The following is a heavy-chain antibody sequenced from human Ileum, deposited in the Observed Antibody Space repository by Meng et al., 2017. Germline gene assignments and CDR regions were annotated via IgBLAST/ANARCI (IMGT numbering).Heavy chain of an antibody. CDR1: GDSIRYSSYY. CDR2: IYYNGNT. J-gene: IGHJ4*02. Sequence: QLQLQESGRGLVKPSETLSLTCAVSGDSIRYSSYYWGWVRQPPGQGLEWIGSIYYNGNTYYSPSLKSRASISVDTSKNQFSLKLSSVTAADTAVYYCARPAVTTALGGFDYWGQGTLVTVSS. D-gene: IGHD3-16*01. CDR3: ARPAVTTALGGFDY. V-gene: IGHV4-39*01.